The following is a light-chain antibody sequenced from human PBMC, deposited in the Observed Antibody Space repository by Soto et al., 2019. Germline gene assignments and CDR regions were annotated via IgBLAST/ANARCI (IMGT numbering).Light chain of an antibody. J-gene: IGLJ1*01. V-gene: IGLV2-23*01. CDR2: EGI. CDR1: SSDVGSYNL. CDR3: CSYVGNSYV. Sequence: QSALTQPASVSGSPGQSITISCTGTSSDVGSYNLVSWYQQYPGKVPKLVIYEGIKRPSGVSNRFSASKSGNTASLTISGLQTEDEADYYCCSYVGNSYVFGNGTKVTVL.